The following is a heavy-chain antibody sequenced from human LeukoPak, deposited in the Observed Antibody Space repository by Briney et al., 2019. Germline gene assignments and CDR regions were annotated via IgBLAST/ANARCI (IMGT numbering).Heavy chain of an antibody. CDR2: INPGGGST. V-gene: IGHV1-46*01. D-gene: IGHD4-23*01. J-gene: IGHJ5*02. CDR1: GYSFTSYY. Sequence: GASVKVSCKASGYSFTSYYIHWVRQAPGQGLESMGIINPGGGSTSYAQKFQDRVTMTRDTSTSTVYMELNSLRSEGTAVYYCAKDLRWDHPGLDPWGQGTLVIVSS. CDR3: AKDLRWDHPGLDP.